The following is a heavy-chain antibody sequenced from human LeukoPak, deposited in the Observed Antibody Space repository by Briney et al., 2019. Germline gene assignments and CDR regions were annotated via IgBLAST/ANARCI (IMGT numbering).Heavy chain of an antibody. Sequence: GGSLRLSCAASGFTFSVHARSWVRQAPGKGLEWVSSIGGGDDDTYYADSVRGRFTVSRDNSKNTLYLQMNSLRAEDTAEYYCAKDATPYNSIWDYFDCWGRGTLVTVSS. CDR3: AKDATPYNSIWDYFDC. D-gene: IGHD1-1*01. J-gene: IGHJ4*02. V-gene: IGHV3-23*01. CDR2: IGGGDDDT. CDR1: GFTFSVHA.